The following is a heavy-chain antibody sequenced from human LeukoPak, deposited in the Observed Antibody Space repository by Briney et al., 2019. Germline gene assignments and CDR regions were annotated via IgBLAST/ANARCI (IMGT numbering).Heavy chain of an antibody. CDR1: GASISTYY. J-gene: IGHJ4*02. Sequence: SETLSLTCTVSGASISTYYWSWVRQPPGKGLEWIGYLYYSGSTNYNPSLKSRVTISVDTSKNQFSLKLNSVTAADTAVYYCARVSPGLRFDYWGQGTLVTVSS. D-gene: IGHD4-17*01. CDR2: LYYSGST. V-gene: IGHV4-59*01. CDR3: ARVSPGLRFDY.